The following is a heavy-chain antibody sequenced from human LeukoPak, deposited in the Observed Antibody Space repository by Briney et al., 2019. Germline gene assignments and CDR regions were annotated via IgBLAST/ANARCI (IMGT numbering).Heavy chain of an antibody. V-gene: IGHV1-8*01. CDR1: GYTFTSYD. CDR3: ASLGSAGLATIPPAGY. CDR2: MNPNSGNT. J-gene: IGHJ4*02. Sequence: ASVKVSCKASGYTFTSYDINWVRQATGQGLEWMGWMNPNSGNTGYAQKFQGRVTMTRNTSISTAYMELSRLRSDDTAVYYCASLGSAGLATIPPAGYWGQGTLVTVSS. D-gene: IGHD5-12*01.